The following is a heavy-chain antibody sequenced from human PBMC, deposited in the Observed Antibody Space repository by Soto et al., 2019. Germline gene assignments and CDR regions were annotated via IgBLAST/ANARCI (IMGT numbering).Heavy chain of an antibody. D-gene: IGHD6-13*01. CDR2: IFSGGST. J-gene: IGHJ4*02. CDR1: GFTVSSNY. Sequence: GGSLRLSCAASGFTVSSNYMTWVRQAPGKGLEWVSVIFSGGSTHYADSVKGRFTISRDNSKNTLYLQMNSLRAEDTAVYYCASSAGSSWYGYWGQGTLVTVSS. CDR3: ASSAGSSWYGY. V-gene: IGHV3-66*01.